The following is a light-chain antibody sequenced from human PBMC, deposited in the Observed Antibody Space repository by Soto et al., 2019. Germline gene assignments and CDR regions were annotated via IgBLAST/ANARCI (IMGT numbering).Light chain of an antibody. CDR2: GAS. J-gene: IGKJ5*01. CDR3: QQYSNWPPIT. CDR1: QSVSSN. Sequence: EIVMTQSPATLSVSPGERATLSCRASQSVSSNLAWYQQKPGQAPRLLIYGASTRATGIPARFSGSGSGTEFTLTISSLQSEDFAGYYCQQYSNWPPITCGQGTLLEI. V-gene: IGKV3-15*01.